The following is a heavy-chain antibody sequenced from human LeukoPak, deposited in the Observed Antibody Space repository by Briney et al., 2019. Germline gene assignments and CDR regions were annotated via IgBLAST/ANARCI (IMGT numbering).Heavy chain of an antibody. CDR1: GGSISSYY. D-gene: IGHD2-15*01. CDR3: ARDDISGGSSNY. Sequence: SETLSLTCTVSGGSISSYYWSWIRQPPGKGLEWIGYIYYSGSTNYNPSLKSRVTISVDTSKNQFSLKLSSVTAADTAVYYCARDDISGGSSNYWGQGTLVTVSS. CDR2: IYYSGST. J-gene: IGHJ4*02. V-gene: IGHV4-59*12.